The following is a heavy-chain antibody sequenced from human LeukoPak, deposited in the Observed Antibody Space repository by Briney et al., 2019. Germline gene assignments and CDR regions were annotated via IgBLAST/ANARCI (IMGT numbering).Heavy chain of an antibody. Sequence: ASVKVSCKASGYAFTYYYIHWVRQAPGQGLEWMGIINPSGGSTSYAQKFQGRVIMTRDTSTSTVYMDLSSLRSDDTAVYYCARAGGGSYLFHYWGQGTLVTVSS. CDR2: INPSGGST. J-gene: IGHJ4*02. CDR3: ARAGGGSYLFHY. D-gene: IGHD1-26*01. CDR1: GYAFTYYY. V-gene: IGHV1-46*01.